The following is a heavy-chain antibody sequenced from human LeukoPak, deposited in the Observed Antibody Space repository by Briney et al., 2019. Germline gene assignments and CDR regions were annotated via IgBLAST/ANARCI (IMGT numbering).Heavy chain of an antibody. CDR2: ISSSGLTI. D-gene: IGHD3-3*02. J-gene: IGHJ4*02. CDR1: GFTFSSYE. CDR3: ARQSSIWDDGTTTDFNY. V-gene: IGHV3-48*03. Sequence: PGGSLRLSCVASGFTFSSYEMNWVRQAPGKGLEWVSYISSSGLTIYYADSVEGRFTISRDNAKNSLYLQMNSLRVEDTAVYYCARQSSIWDDGTTTDFNYWGQGTLVTVSS.